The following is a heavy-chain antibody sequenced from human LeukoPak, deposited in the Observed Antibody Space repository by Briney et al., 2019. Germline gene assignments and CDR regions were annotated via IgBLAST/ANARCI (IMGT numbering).Heavy chain of an antibody. CDR2: IRSKAYGGTT. J-gene: IGHJ5*02. CDR3: ARDPGKFYYGSGSYYS. D-gene: IGHD3-10*01. CDR1: GFTFGDYT. Sequence: PGGSLRLSCAASGFTFGDYTMSWFRQAPGKGLAWVGFIRSKAYGGTTEYAASVKGRFTISRDDSKSIAYLQMNSLKTEDTAVYYCARDPGKFYYGSGSYYSWGQGTLVTVSS. V-gene: IGHV3-49*03.